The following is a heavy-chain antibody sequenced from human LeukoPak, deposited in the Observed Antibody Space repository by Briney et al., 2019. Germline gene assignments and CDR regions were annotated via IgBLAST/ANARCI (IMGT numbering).Heavy chain of an antibody. CDR3: ARGGVTIFGVVINEEYYFDY. V-gene: IGHV4-34*01. D-gene: IGHD3-3*01. J-gene: IGHJ4*02. CDR1: GGSFSGYY. Sequence: SETLSLTCAVYGGSFSGYYWSWIRQPPGKGLEWVGEINHSGSTNYNPSLMSRVAMSVDTSKNQFSLNLRSVTAADTAVYYCARGGVTIFGVVINEEYYFDYWGQGTLVTVSS. CDR2: INHSGST.